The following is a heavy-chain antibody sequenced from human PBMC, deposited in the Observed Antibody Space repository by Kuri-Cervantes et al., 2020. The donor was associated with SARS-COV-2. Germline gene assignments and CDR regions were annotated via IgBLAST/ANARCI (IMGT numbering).Heavy chain of an antibody. CDR3: ARGGAGYCSSTSCCLAFDI. Sequence: LRLSCTVSGGSISSGGYYWSWIRQPPGKGLEWIGSIYHSGSTYYNPSLKSRVTISVDTSKNQFSLKLSSVTAADTAVYYCARGGAGYCSSTSCCLAFDIWGQGTMVTVSS. CDR2: IYHSGST. D-gene: IGHD2-2*01. CDR1: GGSISSGGYY. J-gene: IGHJ3*02. V-gene: IGHV4-30-2*03.